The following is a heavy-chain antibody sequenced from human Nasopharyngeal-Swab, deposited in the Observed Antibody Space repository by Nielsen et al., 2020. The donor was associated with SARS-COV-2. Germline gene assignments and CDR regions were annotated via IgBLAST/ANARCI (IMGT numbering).Heavy chain of an antibody. CDR1: GGTFISYA. D-gene: IGHD3-22*01. V-gene: IGHV1-69*13. CDR3: ARDRKGAYYYDSSGYSNWFDP. CDR2: IIPIFGTA. J-gene: IGHJ5*02. Sequence: SVKVSCKASGGTFISYAISWVQQAPGQGLEWMGGIIPIFGTANYAQKFQGRVTITADESTSTAYMELSSLRSEDTAVYYCARDRKGAYYYDSSGYSNWFDPWGQGTLVTVSS.